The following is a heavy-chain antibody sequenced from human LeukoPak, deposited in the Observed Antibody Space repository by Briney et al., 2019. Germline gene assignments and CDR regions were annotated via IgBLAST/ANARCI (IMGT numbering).Heavy chain of an antibody. CDR2: INHSGST. D-gene: IGHD6-13*01. CDR3: ARGAEQQLTPYYFDY. Sequence: SETLSLTCAVYGGSFSGYYWSWIRQPPGKGLEWIGEINHSGSTNYNPSLKSRVTISVGTSKNQFSLKLSSVTAADTAVYYCARGAEQQLTPYYFDYWGQGTLVTVSS. J-gene: IGHJ4*02. CDR1: GGSFSGYY. V-gene: IGHV4-34*01.